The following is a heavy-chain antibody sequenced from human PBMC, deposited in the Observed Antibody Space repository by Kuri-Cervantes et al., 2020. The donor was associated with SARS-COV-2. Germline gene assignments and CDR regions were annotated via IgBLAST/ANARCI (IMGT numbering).Heavy chain of an antibody. D-gene: IGHD5-24*01. CDR2: INPNSGGT. Sequence: ASVKVSCKASGYTFTGYYMHWVRQAPGQGLEWMGWINPNSGGTNYAQKFQGRVTMTRDTSISTAYMELSRLRSDDTAVYYCAREWTDPIEMTTPTHFDYWGQGTLVTVSS. J-gene: IGHJ4*02. CDR3: AREWTDPIEMTTPTHFDY. CDR1: GYTFTGYY. V-gene: IGHV1-2*02.